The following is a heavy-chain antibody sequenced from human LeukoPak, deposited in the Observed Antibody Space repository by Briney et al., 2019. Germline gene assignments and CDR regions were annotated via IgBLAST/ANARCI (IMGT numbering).Heavy chain of an antibody. Sequence: NPSQTLSLTCAVYGGSFSGYYWSWIRQPPGRGLEWIGEINHSGSTNYNPSLKSRVTISVDTSKNQFSLKLSSVTAADTAVYYCAREGYYCGGDCHPPLFDYWGQGTLVTVSS. CDR3: AREGYYCGGDCHPPLFDY. D-gene: IGHD2-21*02. CDR1: GGSFSGYY. CDR2: INHSGST. V-gene: IGHV4-34*01. J-gene: IGHJ4*02.